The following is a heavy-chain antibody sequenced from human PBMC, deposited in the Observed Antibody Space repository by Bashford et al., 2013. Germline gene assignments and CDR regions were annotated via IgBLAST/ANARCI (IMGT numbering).Heavy chain of an antibody. Sequence: SETLSLTCSVSGGSITFYYWSWIRQSAGKGLEWIGRIYSSGSTNYNPSLKSRVTMSVDTSKNQFYLKLTSVTAADTAVYYCARDRGNFDLWGRGSLVTVSS. D-gene: IGHD3-10*01. J-gene: IGHJ2*01. V-gene: IGHV4-4*07. CDR1: GGSITFYY. CDR3: ARDRGNFDL. CDR2: IYSSGST.